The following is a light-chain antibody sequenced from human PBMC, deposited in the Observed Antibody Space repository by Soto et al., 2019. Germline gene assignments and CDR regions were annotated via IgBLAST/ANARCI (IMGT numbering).Light chain of an antibody. Sequence: EIVLTQSPGTLSLSPGEGTTLSCTASHLVKKNYLAWYQQKAGQAPRLLIYAASARATGIPDRFSGRGSGTDFTLTISRLEPEDVDVFYCHQYAESPITFGQGTRLEIK. CDR1: HLVKKNY. CDR3: HQYAESPIT. V-gene: IGKV3-20*01. CDR2: AAS. J-gene: IGKJ5*01.